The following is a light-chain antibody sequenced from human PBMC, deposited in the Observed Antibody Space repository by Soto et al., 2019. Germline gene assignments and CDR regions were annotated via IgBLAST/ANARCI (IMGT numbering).Light chain of an antibody. CDR3: QQYGSSPHT. CDR2: GAS. CDR1: QSVSSSY. J-gene: IGKJ2*01. V-gene: IGKV3-20*01. Sequence: EIVLTQSPGTLSLSPGERATLSCRASQSVSSSYLAWYQHKPGQAPRLLIYGASSRATGIPARFSGSGSGTDFTLTISRLETEDFAVYYCQQYGSSPHTFGQGTKLEIK.